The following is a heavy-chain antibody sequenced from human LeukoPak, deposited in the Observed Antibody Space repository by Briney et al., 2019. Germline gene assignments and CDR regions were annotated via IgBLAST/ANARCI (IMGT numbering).Heavy chain of an antibody. CDR2: VYNSENT. J-gene: IGHJ6*02. CDR1: GGSISIYY. CDR3: ARWAALGYCSSTSCYRRGYYYYGMDV. V-gene: IGHV4-59*12. Sequence: PAETLSLTCTVSGGSISIYYWSWIRQPPGKGLEWIGYVYNSENTNYNPSLKSRATISADTSKSQFSLKLSSVTAADTAVYYCARWAALGYCSSTSCYRRGYYYYGMDVWGQGTTVTVSS. D-gene: IGHD2-2*02.